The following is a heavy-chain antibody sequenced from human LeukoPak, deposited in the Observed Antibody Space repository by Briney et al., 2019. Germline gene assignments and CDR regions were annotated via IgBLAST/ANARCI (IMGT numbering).Heavy chain of an antibody. V-gene: IGHV3-48*04. CDR1: GFTFSSYN. D-gene: IGHD3-9*01. J-gene: IGHJ1*01. CDR2: ISTSSSTI. Sequence: GGSLRLSCAASGFTFSSYNMNWVRQAPGKGLEWFSYISTSSSTIYYADSVKGRFTISRDNAKNSLYLQMNSLRAEDTAVYYCARDGHYDILTGYFQDWGQGTLVTVSS. CDR3: ARDGHYDILTGYFQD.